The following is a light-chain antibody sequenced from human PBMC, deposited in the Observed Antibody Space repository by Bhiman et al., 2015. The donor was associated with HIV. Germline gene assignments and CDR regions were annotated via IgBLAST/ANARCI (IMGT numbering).Light chain of an antibody. CDR2: EVN. CDR1: SSDIGRYER. V-gene: IGLV2-23*02. J-gene: IGLJ1*01. Sequence: QSALTQPPSVSGSPGQSVTISCTGASSDIGRYERVSWYQQHPGKAPKLLLYEVNKRPSGVSNRFSGSKSDNTASLTISGLLSEDEAEYYCCSNAGTHTYVFGTGTKVTVL. CDR3: CSNAGTHTYV.